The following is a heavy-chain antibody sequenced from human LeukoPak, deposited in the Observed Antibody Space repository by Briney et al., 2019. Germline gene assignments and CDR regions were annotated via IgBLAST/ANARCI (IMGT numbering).Heavy chain of an antibody. V-gene: IGHV3-7*01. J-gene: IGHJ4*02. CDR1: GFTFSSHW. CDR3: TRRGYGY. Sequence: GGSLRLSCAASGFTFSSHWMSWVRQAPGKGLEWVANIKEDGSEIYYVDSVKGRFTISRDNAKNSLYLQMNSLRAEDTAVYYCTRRGYGYWGQGTLVTVSS. CDR2: IKEDGSEI. D-gene: IGHD5-18*01.